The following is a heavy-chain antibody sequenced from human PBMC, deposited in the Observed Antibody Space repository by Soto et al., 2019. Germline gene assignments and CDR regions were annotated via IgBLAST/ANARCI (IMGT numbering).Heavy chain of an antibody. V-gene: IGHV3-33*01. D-gene: IGHD6-13*01. J-gene: IGHJ6*02. CDR1: GFTFSSYG. CDR3: ARDRLSRYGYYYYGMDV. Sequence: PGGSLRLSCAASGFTFSSYGMHWVRQAPGKGLEWVAVIWYDGSNKYYADSVKGRFTISRDNSKNTLYLQMNSLRAEDTAVYYCARDRLSRYGYYYYGMDVWGQGTTVTVSS. CDR2: IWYDGSNK.